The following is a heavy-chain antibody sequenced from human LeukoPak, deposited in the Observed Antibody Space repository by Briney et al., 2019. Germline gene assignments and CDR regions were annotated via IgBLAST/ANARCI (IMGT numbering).Heavy chain of an antibody. D-gene: IGHD3-3*01. J-gene: IGHJ4*02. CDR1: GYSFTSYW. V-gene: IGHV5-51*01. CDR3: ARTTYDFWSGYRLTTYFDY. CDR2: IYPGDSDT. Sequence: GESLKISCKGSGYSFTSYWIGWVRQVPGKGLEWMGIIYPGDSDTRYSPSFQGQVTISADKSISTAYLQWSSLKASDTAMYYCARTTYDFWSGYRLTTYFDYWGQGTLVTVSS.